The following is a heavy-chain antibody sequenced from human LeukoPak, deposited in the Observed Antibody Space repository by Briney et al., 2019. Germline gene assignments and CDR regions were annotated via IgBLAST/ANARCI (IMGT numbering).Heavy chain of an antibody. D-gene: IGHD3-22*01. CDR3: ARAQPYYYDSSGYYLDY. CDR2: ISSSSSYI. V-gene: IGHV3-21*01. J-gene: IGHJ4*02. Sequence: GGSLRLSCAASGFTFSSYSMNWVRQAPGKGLEWVSSISSSSSYIYYADSVKGRFTISRDNAKNSLYLQMNSLRAEDTAVYYCARAQPYYYDSSGYYLDYWGQGTLVTVSS. CDR1: GFTFSSYS.